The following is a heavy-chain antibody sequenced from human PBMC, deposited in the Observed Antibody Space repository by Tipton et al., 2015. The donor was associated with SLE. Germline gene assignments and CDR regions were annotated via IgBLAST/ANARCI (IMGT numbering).Heavy chain of an antibody. V-gene: IGHV4-4*08. J-gene: IGHJ3*02. D-gene: IGHD6-6*01. CDR1: GGSISSYY. Sequence: TLSLTCTVSGGSISSYYWSWIRQPPGKGLEWIGFIYTSGSTNYNPSLKSRVTISVDTSKNQFSLKLSSVTAADTAVYYCARVPQYSPLIRAFDIWGQGTMVTVSS. CDR2: IYTSGST. CDR3: ARVPQYSPLIRAFDI.